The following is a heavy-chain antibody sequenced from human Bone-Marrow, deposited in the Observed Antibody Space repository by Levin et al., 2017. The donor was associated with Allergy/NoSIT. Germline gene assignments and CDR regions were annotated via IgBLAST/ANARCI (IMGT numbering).Heavy chain of an antibody. CDR3: TTDVGGPLGY. J-gene: IGHJ4*02. V-gene: IGHV3-23*05. CDR1: GFTFSSYA. D-gene: IGHD1-14*01. CDR2: IHNSSGST. Sequence: ASVKVSCAASGFTFSSYAMSWVRQAPGKGLEWVSSIHNSSGSTHYADSVKGRFTISRDNSKNRLYLQMYSLRAEDTAVYYCTTDVGGPLGYWGQGTLVTVSS.